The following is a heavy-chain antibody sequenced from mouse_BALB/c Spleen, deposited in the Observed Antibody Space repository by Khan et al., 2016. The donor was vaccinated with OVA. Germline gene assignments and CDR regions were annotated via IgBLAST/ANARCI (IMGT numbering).Heavy chain of an antibody. CDR3: ARGFYGNPLPY. Sequence: EVELVESGGGLVKPGGSLKLSCEASGFTFSDYYMYWVRQTPEKRLEWVATISDGGSYTYYLDSVKGRFTISRDDAKNNLYLQTNSLKSEDTAMYYCARGFYGNPLPYWGQGTLVTVSA. CDR1: GFTFSDYY. D-gene: IGHD2-1*01. CDR2: ISDGGSYT. V-gene: IGHV5-4*02. J-gene: IGHJ3*01.